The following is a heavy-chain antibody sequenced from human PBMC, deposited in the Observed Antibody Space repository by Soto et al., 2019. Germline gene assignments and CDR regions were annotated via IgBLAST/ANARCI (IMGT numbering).Heavy chain of an antibody. V-gene: IGHV1-69*13. CDR3: AIVGVGASDY. J-gene: IGHJ4*02. D-gene: IGHD1-26*01. Sequence: SVKVSCKASGGTFSSYAISWVRQAPGQGLEWMGGIIPIFGTANYAQKFQGRVTITADESTRTAYMELSRLRSEDTDVYYCAIVGVGASDYWGQGTLVTVSS. CDR1: GGTFSSYA. CDR2: IIPIFGTA.